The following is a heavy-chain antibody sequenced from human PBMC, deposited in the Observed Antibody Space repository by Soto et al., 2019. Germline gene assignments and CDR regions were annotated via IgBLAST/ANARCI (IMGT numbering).Heavy chain of an antibody. CDR3: ARETGGDV. J-gene: IGHJ6*04. D-gene: IGHD3-10*01. Sequence: EVQLVESGGGLVQPGGSLRLSCAASGFTFNTYWMSWIRQAPGKGPEWVANIKEDGREKYYVDSVKGRFTISRDNSKNSLYLQMNSLRAEDTAVYYCARETGGDVWGRGATVTVSS. CDR1: GFTFNTYW. CDR2: IKEDGREK. V-gene: IGHV3-7*01.